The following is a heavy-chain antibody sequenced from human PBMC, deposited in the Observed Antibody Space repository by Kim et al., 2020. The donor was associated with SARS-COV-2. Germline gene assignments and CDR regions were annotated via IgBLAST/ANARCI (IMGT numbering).Heavy chain of an antibody. V-gene: IGHV3-30*04. CDR2: ISYDGSNK. J-gene: IGHJ4*01. D-gene: IGHD1-26*01. Sequence: GGSLRLSCAASGFTFSSYAMHWVRQAPGKGLEWVAVISYDGSNKYYADSVKGRFTISRDNSKNTLYLQMSSLRAEDTAVYYCARDPRGLLEDYYFYYFG. CDR1: GFTFSSYA. CDR3: ARDPRGLLEDYYFYY.